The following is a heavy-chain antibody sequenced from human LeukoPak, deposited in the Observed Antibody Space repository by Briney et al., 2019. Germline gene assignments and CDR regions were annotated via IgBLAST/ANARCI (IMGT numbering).Heavy chain of an antibody. CDR3: ASSPVDCSSTSCYTAYGMDV. Sequence: ASETLSLTCTVSGGSISGYYWSWVRQPPGKGLEWIGYIYYSGSTNYNPSLKSRVTISVDTSKNQFSLKLSSVTAADTAVYYCASSPVDCSSTSCYTAYGMDVWGQGTTVTVSS. CDR1: GGSISGYY. CDR2: IYYSGST. D-gene: IGHD2-2*02. V-gene: IGHV4-59*12. J-gene: IGHJ6*02.